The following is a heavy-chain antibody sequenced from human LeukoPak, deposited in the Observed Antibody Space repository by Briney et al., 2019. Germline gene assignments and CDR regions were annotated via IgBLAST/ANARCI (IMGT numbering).Heavy chain of an antibody. CDR3: AREPAVAVPFDY. V-gene: IGHV4-38-2*02. J-gene: IGHJ4*02. CDR1: GYSISSGYY. D-gene: IGHD6-19*01. CDR2: IYHGGST. Sequence: PSETLSLTCTVSGYSISSGYYWGWIRQSPGKGLEWIGSIYHGGSTYYNPSLRSRVIVSVDTSKNHFSLKMSSVTAADTAVYYCAREPAVAVPFDYWGQGTLVTVSS.